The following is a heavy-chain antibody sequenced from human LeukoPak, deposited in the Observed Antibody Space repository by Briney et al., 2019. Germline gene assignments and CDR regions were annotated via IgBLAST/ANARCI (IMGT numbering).Heavy chain of an antibody. Sequence: GGSLRLSCAASGFTFSTHAMHWVRQAPGKGLEYVSAISSNGGSTYYANSVKGRFTISRDNSKNTLYLQMGSLRAEDMAVYYCARGRGTNWFDPWGQGTLVTVSS. CDR1: GFTFSTHA. CDR2: ISSNGGST. CDR3: ARGRGTNWFDP. V-gene: IGHV3-64*01. J-gene: IGHJ5*02.